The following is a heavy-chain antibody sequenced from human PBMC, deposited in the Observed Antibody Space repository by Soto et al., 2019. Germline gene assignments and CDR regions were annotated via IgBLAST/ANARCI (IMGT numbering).Heavy chain of an antibody. V-gene: IGHV3-33*01. J-gene: IGHJ4*02. D-gene: IGHD5-12*01. CDR3: ARVKQGRGGYDSPFDY. CDR1: GFIFSSYG. CDR2: IKYDGSNK. Sequence: QVQLVESGGGVVQPGGSLRLSCAPSGFIFSSYGMHWVRQAPGKGLAWVAVIKYDGSNKYYADSVKGRFTISRDNSKNTLYLAMNSLRAEDTAVYYCARVKQGRGGYDSPFDYWGQGTLVTVSS.